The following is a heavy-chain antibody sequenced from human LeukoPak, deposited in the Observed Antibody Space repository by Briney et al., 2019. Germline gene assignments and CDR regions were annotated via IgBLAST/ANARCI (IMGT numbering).Heavy chain of an antibody. J-gene: IGHJ3*02. V-gene: IGHV3-21*01. D-gene: IGHD3-10*01. CDR1: GFTFNRYN. Sequence: GGSLRLSCAASGFTFNRYNMNWVRRAPGKGLEWVSSISTSSSYIYYADSVRGRFTISRDNAKNSLYLQMNSLRAEDTAIYYCARESGFRGDAFDIWGQGTMVTVSS. CDR2: ISTSSSYI. CDR3: ARESGFRGDAFDI.